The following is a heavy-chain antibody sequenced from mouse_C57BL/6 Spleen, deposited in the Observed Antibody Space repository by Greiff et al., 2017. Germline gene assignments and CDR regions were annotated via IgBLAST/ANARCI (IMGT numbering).Heavy chain of an antibody. J-gene: IGHJ2*01. V-gene: IGHV1-80*01. CDR3: ARGRTGTGDY. CDR1: GYAFSSYW. Sequence: VKLVESGAELVKPGASVKISCKASGYAFSSYWMNWVKQRPGKGLEWIGQIYPGDGDTNYNGKFKGKATLTADKSSSTAYMQLSSLTSEDSAVYFCARGRTGTGDYWGQGTTLTVSS. CDR2: IYPGDGDT. D-gene: IGHD4-1*01.